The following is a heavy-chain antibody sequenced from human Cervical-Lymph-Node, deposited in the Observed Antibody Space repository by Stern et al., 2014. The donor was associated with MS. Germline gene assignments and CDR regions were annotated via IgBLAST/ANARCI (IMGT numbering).Heavy chain of an antibody. D-gene: IGHD3-22*01. CDR3: AHSISYYDTSGRFSTRHNFDY. V-gene: IGHV2-5*02. CDR2: LYWDDAK. CDR1: GFSLSTRAVS. J-gene: IGHJ4*02. Sequence: ESGPTLVKPTQALTLTCTFSGFSLSTRAVSVGWIRQPPGKALEWLALLYWDDAKRYSPSLKSRLTIPKDTSKNQVVLTMTNVDPVDTATYYCAHSISYYDTSGRFSTRHNFDYWGQGTLVTVSS.